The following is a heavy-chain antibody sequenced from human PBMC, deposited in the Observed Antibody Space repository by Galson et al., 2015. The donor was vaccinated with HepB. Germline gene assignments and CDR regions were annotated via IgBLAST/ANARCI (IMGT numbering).Heavy chain of an antibody. D-gene: IGHD2-2*01. CDR3: ARGPHIVVVPAAIRHPYYYGMDV. Sequence: SLRLSCAASGFTFSSYWMSWVRQAPGKGLEWVANIKQDGSEKYYVDSVKGRFTISRDNAKNSLYLQMNSLRAEDTAVYYCARGPHIVVVPAAIRHPYYYGMDVWGQGTTVTVSS. V-gene: IGHV3-7*03. CDR1: GFTFSSYW. J-gene: IGHJ6*02. CDR2: IKQDGSEK.